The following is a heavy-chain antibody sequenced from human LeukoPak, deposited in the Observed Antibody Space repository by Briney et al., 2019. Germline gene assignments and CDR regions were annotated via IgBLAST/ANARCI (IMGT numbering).Heavy chain of an antibody. V-gene: IGHV1-46*01. CDR2: INPSGGST. Sequence: GASVNVSCKASGYTFTSYYMHWVRQAPGQGLEWMGIINPSGGSTSYAQKFQGRVTMTRDTSTSTVYMELSSLRSEDTAVYYCARASGYSYGFWYFDYWGQGTLVTVSS. CDR1: GYTFTSYY. D-gene: IGHD5-18*01. CDR3: ARASGYSYGFWYFDY. J-gene: IGHJ4*02.